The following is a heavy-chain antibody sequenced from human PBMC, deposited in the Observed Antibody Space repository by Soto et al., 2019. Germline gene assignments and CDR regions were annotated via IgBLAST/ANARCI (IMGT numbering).Heavy chain of an antibody. CDR1: GGSISSYY. D-gene: IGHD6-19*01. CDR3: ARGDLYSGWDNWFDP. J-gene: IGHJ5*02. CDR2: IYYSGST. V-gene: IGHV4-59*01. Sequence: SETLSLTCTVSGGSISSYYWSWIRQPPGKGLEWIGYIYYSGSTNYNPSLKSRVTISVDTSKNQFSLKLSSVTAADTAVYYCARGDLYSGWDNWFDPWGQGTLVTVSS.